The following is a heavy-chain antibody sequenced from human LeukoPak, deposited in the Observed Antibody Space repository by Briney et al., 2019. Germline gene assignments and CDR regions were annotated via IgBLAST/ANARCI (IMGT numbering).Heavy chain of an antibody. CDR3: ARDPEEWQVPIDH. D-gene: IGHD2-2*02. J-gene: IGHJ4*02. CDR1: GFTLSNYW. CDR2: IKQDGSEK. V-gene: IGHV3-7*01. Sequence: GGSLRLSCAASGFTLSNYWMNWVRQAPGKGLEWVASIKQDGSEKYYVDSVKGRFTISRDNAKNSLYLQISSLRVEDTAVYYCARDPEEWQVPIDHWGQGTLVTVSS.